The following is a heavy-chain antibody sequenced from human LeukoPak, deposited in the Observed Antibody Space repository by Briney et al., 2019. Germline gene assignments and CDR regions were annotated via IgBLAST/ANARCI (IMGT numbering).Heavy chain of an antibody. CDR3: EGLGPGGAFDI. Sequence: ASVKVSCKASGYTFTSYGISWVRQAPGQGLEWMGWINTNTGNPTYAQGFTGRFVFSLDTSVSTAYLQISSLKAEDTAVYYCEGLGPGGAFDIWGQGTMVTVSS. J-gene: IGHJ3*02. CDR2: INTNTGNP. V-gene: IGHV7-4-1*02. D-gene: IGHD3-10*01. CDR1: GYTFTSYG.